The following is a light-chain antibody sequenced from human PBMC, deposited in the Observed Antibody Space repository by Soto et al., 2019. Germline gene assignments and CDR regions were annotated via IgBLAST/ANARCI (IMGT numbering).Light chain of an antibody. CDR2: DAS. CDR1: QNIRSS. V-gene: IGKV3-15*01. CDR3: QQYNNWIT. Sequence: EIVLTQSPGTLSLPPGERATLSCRASQNIRSSLAWYQQRPGQAPRLLIYDASTRATGIPLRFSGGGSGTEFTVTISSLQSEDFAVYYCQQYNNWITFGQGTRLEIK. J-gene: IGKJ5*01.